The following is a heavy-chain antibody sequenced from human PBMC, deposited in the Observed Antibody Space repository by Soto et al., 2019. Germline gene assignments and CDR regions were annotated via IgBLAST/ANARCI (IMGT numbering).Heavy chain of an antibody. J-gene: IGHJ4*02. CDR3: ARDGQNPDMYYYDSSGYYYYFDY. V-gene: IGHV1-46*01. Sequence: GASVKVSCKASGYTFTSYYMHWVRQAPGQGLEWMGIINPSGGSTSYAQKFQGRVTMTRDTSTSTVYMELSSLRSEDTAVYYCARDGQNPDMYYYDSSGYYYYFDYWGQGTLVTVSS. CDR1: GYTFTSYY. CDR2: INPSGGST. D-gene: IGHD3-22*01.